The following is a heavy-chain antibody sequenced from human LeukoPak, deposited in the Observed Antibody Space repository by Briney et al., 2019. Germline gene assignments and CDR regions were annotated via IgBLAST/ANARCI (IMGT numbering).Heavy chain of an antibody. Sequence: GGSLRLSCAASGFTFKKYWMNWVRQVPGKGLEWVSGVSSSGSNTYYAESVKGRFTISRDNSKNTLYLQMNSLRAEDTAVYYCANLPAASVYWGQGTLVTVSS. D-gene: IGHD2-2*01. J-gene: IGHJ4*02. CDR1: GFTFKKYW. V-gene: IGHV3-23*05. CDR3: ANLPAASVY. CDR2: VSSSGSNT.